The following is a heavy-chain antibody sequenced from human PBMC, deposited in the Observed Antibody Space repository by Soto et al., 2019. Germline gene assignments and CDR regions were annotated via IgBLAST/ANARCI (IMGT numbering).Heavy chain of an antibody. D-gene: IGHD2-8*01. J-gene: IGHJ6*02. Sequence: SVKVSCKASGGTFSSYAISWVRQAPGQGLEWMGGIIPIFGTANYAQKFQGRVTITADESTSTAYMELSSLRSEDTAVYYCARRGYCTNGVCSHYYGMDVWGQGTTVTVSS. V-gene: IGHV1-69*13. CDR1: GGTFSSYA. CDR2: IIPIFGTA. CDR3: ARRGYCTNGVCSHYYGMDV.